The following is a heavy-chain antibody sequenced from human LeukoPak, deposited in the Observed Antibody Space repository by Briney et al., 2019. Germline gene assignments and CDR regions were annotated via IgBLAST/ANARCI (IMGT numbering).Heavy chain of an antibody. J-gene: IGHJ3*02. CDR3: ATAAARRHDAFDI. V-gene: IGHV3-53*01. Sequence: GGSLRLSCAASGFTVSSNYMSWVRQAPGKGLEWVSVIYSGGSTYYADSVKGRFTISRDNSKNTLYLQMNSLRAEDTAVYYCATAAARRHDAFDIWGQGTMVTASS. CDR1: GFTVSSNY. CDR2: IYSGGST. D-gene: IGHD2-2*01.